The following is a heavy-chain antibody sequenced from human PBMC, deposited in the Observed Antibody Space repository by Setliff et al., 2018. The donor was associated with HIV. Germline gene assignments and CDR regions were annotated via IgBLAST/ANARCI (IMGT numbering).Heavy chain of an antibody. D-gene: IGHD7-27*01. Sequence: SETLSLTCAVYGGSLTASYYNWFRQPPGKGLEWIGDISQSGSASYNSSLKSRVTMSVDQSKNQFSLTLTSMTAADTAVYFCARDQRLPGVQPPYWYFDLWGRGTLVTSPQ. CDR2: ISQSGSA. CDR3: ARDQRLPGVQPPYWYFDL. CDR1: GGSLTASY. J-gene: IGHJ2*01. V-gene: IGHV4-34*01.